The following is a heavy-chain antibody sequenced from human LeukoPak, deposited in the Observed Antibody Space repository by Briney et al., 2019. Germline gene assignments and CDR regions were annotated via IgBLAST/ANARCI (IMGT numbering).Heavy chain of an antibody. J-gene: IGHJ5*02. CDR2: INHSGST. D-gene: IGHD3-10*01. V-gene: IGHV4-34*01. CDR3: ARGPTRHYGSGRGWFDP. Sequence: GSLRLSCAASGFTFSSYSMNWIRQPPGKGLEWIGEINHSGSTNYNPSLKSRVTISVDTSKNQFSLKLSSVTAADTAVYYCARGPTRHYGSGRGWFDPWGQGTLVTVSS. CDR1: GFTFSSYS.